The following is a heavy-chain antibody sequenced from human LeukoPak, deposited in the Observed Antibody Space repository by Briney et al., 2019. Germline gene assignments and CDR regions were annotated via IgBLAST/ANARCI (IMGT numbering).Heavy chain of an antibody. CDR2: IYYSGST. J-gene: IGHJ3*02. CDR1: GGSISSYY. Sequence: TSETLSLTCTVSGGSISSYYWSWIRQPPGKGREGIGYIYYSGSTNYNPSLKSRVTISVDTSKNQFSLKLSSVTAADTAVYYCARSVREMMDAFDIWGQGTMVTVSS. V-gene: IGHV4-59*01. CDR3: ARSVREMMDAFDI. D-gene: IGHD3-16*01.